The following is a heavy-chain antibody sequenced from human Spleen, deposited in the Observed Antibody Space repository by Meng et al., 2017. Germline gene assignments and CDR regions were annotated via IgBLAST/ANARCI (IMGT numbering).Heavy chain of an antibody. CDR1: GFTFSNYA. J-gene: IGHJ3*02. Sequence: GGSLRLSCAASGFTFSNYAMSWVRQAPGKGLEWVSDISGSGGSTYYADSVKGRFTISRDNSKNTLYLQMNSLRAEDTAVYYCAKDRGGSYYIRDHDAFDIWGQGTMVTVSS. D-gene: IGHD1-26*01. V-gene: IGHV3-23*01. CDR2: ISGSGGST. CDR3: AKDRGGSYYIRDHDAFDI.